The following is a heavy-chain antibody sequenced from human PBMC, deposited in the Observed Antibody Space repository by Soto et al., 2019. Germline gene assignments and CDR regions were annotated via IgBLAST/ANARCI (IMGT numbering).Heavy chain of an antibody. V-gene: IGHV3-23*01. CDR2: IGGGGSST. CDR3: ATVGSGELGNFDY. CDR1: GITFSTYA. D-gene: IGHD1-26*01. Sequence: EVQLLESGGGLVQPGGSLRLSCAASGITFSTYAMSWVRQAPGKGLEWVSAIGGGGSSTYYTDSVKGRFTISRDNSKNTLYVQMNSLRAEDTAVYYCATVGSGELGNFDYWGRGTLVTVSS. J-gene: IGHJ4*02.